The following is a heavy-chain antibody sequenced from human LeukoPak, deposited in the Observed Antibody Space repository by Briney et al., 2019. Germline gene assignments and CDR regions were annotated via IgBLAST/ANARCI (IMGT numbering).Heavy chain of an antibody. D-gene: IGHD3-22*01. V-gene: IGHV3-49*03. CDR1: GFTFGDYA. CDR2: IRSKAYGGTT. J-gene: IGHJ4*02. Sequence: GGSLRLSCAASGFTFGDYAMSWFRQAPGKGLEWVGSIRSKAYGGTTEYAASVKGRFTISRDDSKSIAYLQMNSLKTEDTAVYYCTRHYGPPYYYDSSGYYYTYWGQGTLVTVSS. CDR3: TRHYGPPYYYDSSGYYYTY.